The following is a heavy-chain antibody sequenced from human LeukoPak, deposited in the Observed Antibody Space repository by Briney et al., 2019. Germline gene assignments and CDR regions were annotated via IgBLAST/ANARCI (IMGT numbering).Heavy chain of an antibody. CDR3: AKHPAFDI. V-gene: IGHV3-74*03. CDR2: INSDGTGT. Sequence: GGSLRLSRAASGFTFSSYWMHWVRQAPGKGPVWVSRINSDGTGTMYADSVKGRFTISRDNAKNTPYLQMNSLRAEDTAVYYCAKHPAFDIWGQGTMVTVSS. J-gene: IGHJ3*02. CDR1: GFTFSSYW.